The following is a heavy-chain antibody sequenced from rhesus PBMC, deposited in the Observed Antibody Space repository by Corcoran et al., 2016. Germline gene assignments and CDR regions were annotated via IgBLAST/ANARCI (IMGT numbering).Heavy chain of an antibody. CDR1: GYSISSNY. CDR3: ARDRGADYFDY. CDR2: IYGSSGRT. J-gene: IGHJ4*01. V-gene: IGHV4-147*01. D-gene: IGHD3-34*01. Sequence: QVQLQESGPGLVKPSETLSLTCAVSGYSISSNYWSWIRQPPGKGLEWIGYIYGSSGRTYYNPSLKCRVPISTDTSKNQFSLKLSSVTAADTAVYYCARDRGADYFDYWGQGVLVTVSS.